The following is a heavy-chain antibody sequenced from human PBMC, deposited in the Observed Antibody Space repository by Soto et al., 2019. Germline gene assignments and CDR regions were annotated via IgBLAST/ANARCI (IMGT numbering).Heavy chain of an antibody. V-gene: IGHV4-39*01. J-gene: IGHJ4*02. CDR3: ADMRGQWLPRD. Sequence: QLQLQESGPGLVEPSETLSLTCTVSGGSISGSDYYWAWIRQPPGKGLEWLGTIYRTGTTYYNPSLKRRVTLSVDRSKNQFPLNLNSVSAADTAVSFCADMRGQWLPRDWGQGTLVTVSS. CDR2: IYRTGTT. CDR1: GGSISGSDYY. D-gene: IGHD6-19*01.